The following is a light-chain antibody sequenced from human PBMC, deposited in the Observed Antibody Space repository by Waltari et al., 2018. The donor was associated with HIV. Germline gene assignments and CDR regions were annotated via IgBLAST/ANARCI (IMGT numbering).Light chain of an antibody. J-gene: IGLJ1*01. CDR2: YNE. CDR1: NSNVENNY. V-gene: IGLV1-51*01. CDR3: GTWDSSLNLYV. Sequence: QSILTQPPSVSAAAGQKVSFSCSGGNSNVENNYVSWYQQVPGKPPRLLLYYNEKRPSGIPDRFSASKAGMSATLDITGLQIVDEADYYCGTWDSSLNLYVFGPGTTVAVL.